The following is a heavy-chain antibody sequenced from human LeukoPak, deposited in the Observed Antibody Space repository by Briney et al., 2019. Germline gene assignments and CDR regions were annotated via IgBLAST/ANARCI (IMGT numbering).Heavy chain of an antibody. CDR3: AKARGYTSNWPFGY. D-gene: IGHD6-13*01. CDR1: GFTFSSYA. Sequence: GGSLRLSCAASGFTFSSYAMTWVRQAPGKGLEWVSGISGSGGSTSYADSVKGRFSISRGNSKNTLHLQMNSLRADDTAIYYWAKARGYTSNWPFGYWGQGTLVTVSS. V-gene: IGHV3-23*01. J-gene: IGHJ4*02. CDR2: ISGSGGST.